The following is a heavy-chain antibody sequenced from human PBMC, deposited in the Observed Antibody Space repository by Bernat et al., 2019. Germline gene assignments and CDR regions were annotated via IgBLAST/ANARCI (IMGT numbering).Heavy chain of an antibody. CDR1: GFTFRSRE. CDR3: AGRGVFDY. V-gene: IGHV3-48*03. Sequence: EVQLVESGGGLVQPGGSLRLSCVASGFTFRSREMNWVRQAPGKGLEWVAYITSNSNTIYYADSVKGRFTISRDNTKNSLYLQMNSLSAEDTAVYYCAGRGVFDYWGQGTLVTVSS. CDR2: ITSNSNTI. J-gene: IGHJ4*02.